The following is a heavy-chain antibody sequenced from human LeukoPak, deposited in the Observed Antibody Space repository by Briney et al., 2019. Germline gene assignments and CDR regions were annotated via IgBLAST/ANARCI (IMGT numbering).Heavy chain of an antibody. J-gene: IGHJ4*01. CDR2: IKSKTDGGTT. Sequence: PGGSLSLSCAVSGFSVSNGWMVGVGQAPGKGLEWIGRIKSKTDGGTTDYAAPVTGRVAISRDDSKNTLSLQMNSLKTEDTGVYYCTTAAYHWGQGTQVTVSS. V-gene: IGHV3-15*01. CDR3: TTAAYH. CDR1: GFSVSNGW.